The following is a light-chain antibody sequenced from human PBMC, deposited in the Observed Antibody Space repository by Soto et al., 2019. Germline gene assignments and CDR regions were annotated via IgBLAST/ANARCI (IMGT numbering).Light chain of an antibody. CDR3: QQYNGT. J-gene: IGKJ1*01. V-gene: IGKV1-5*03. CDR1: QSISSW. Sequence: DIQMTQSPSTLSASVGDRVTITCRASQSISSWLAWYQQKPGKAPKLLIYKASSLESGVPSRFSGSGSGTEFTLTISSLQPDDLATCYCQQYNGTFGQGTKVDIK. CDR2: KAS.